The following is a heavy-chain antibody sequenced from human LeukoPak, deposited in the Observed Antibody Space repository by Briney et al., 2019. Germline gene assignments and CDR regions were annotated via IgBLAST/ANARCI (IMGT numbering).Heavy chain of an antibody. D-gene: IGHD3-16*01. Sequence: GGSLRLSCAASGFTFSTYAMHWVRQAPGKGLEWVAVISYDGSSKYYADSVKGRFTISRDNSKNTLYLQMNSLRAEDTAVYYCAKGRRYVPFGDAFDIWGQGTMVTVSS. V-gene: IGHV3-30*04. CDR3: AKGRRYVPFGDAFDI. J-gene: IGHJ3*02. CDR1: GFTFSTYA. CDR2: ISYDGSSK.